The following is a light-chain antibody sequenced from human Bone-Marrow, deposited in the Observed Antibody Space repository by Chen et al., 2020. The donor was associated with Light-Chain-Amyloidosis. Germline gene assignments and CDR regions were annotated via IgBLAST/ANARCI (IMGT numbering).Light chain of an antibody. Sequence: SYELTQPPSVSVSPGQTARITCSGDDLPTKYAYWYQQKPGQAPVLVIHRETERPSGISERFSGSSSGTTATLTISGVQAEDEADDHCQSADSSGTYEVRFGGGTKLTVL. J-gene: IGLJ2*01. CDR1: DLPTKY. V-gene: IGLV3-25*03. CDR3: QSADSSGTYEVR. CDR2: RET.